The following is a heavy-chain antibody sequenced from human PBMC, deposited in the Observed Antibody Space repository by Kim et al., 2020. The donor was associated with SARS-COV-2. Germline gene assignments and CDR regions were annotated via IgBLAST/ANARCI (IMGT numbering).Heavy chain of an antibody. J-gene: IGHJ4*02. CDR3: TRGLGATVGD. Sequence: GGSLRLSCAASGFTFSGSAMHWVRQASGKGLEWVGRIRSKANSYATAYAASVKGRFTISRDDSKNMAYLQMNSLKTEETAVYYCTRGLGATVGDWGQGTLVTVSS. V-gene: IGHV3-73*01. CDR2: IRSKANSYAT. D-gene: IGHD1-26*01. CDR1: GFTFSGSA.